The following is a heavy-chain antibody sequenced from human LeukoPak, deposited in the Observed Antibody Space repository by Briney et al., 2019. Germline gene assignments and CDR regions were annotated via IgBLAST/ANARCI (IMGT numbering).Heavy chain of an antibody. Sequence: SVKVSCKASGGTFSSYAISWVRQAPGQGLEWMGGIIPILGTANYAQKFQGRVTITADESTSTAYMELSSLRSEDTAVYYCATFQGYSYGSNYYYYMDVWGKGTTVTVSS. D-gene: IGHD5-18*01. CDR2: IIPILGTA. CDR1: GGTFSSYA. CDR3: ATFQGYSYGSNYYYYMDV. V-gene: IGHV1-69*01. J-gene: IGHJ6*03.